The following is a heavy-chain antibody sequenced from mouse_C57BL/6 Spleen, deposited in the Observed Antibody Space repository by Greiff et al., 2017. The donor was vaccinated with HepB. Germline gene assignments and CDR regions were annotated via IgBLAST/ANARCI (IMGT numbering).Heavy chain of an antibody. Sequence: QVQLQQPGAELVKPGASVKMSCKASGYTFTSYWITWVKQRPGQGLEWIGDIYPGSGSTNYNEKFKSKATLTVDTSSSTAYMQLSSLTSEDSAVYYCARSGVYYDCSFAYWGQGTLVTVSA. CDR2: IYPGSGST. CDR1: GYTFTSYW. D-gene: IGHD2-4*01. CDR3: ARSGVYYDCSFAY. J-gene: IGHJ3*01. V-gene: IGHV1-55*01.